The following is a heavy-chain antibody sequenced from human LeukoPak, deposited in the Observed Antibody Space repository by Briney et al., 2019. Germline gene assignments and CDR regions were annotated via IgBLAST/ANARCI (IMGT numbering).Heavy chain of an antibody. J-gene: IGHJ6*02. CDR2: ISAYNGNT. Sequence: GASVKVSCKASGYTFTSCGISWVRQAPGQGLEWMGWISAYNGNTNYAQKLQGRVTMTTDTSTSTAYMELRSLRSDDTAVYYCARDSRGSGRNYYYGMDVWGQGTTVTVSS. CDR3: ARDSRGSGRNYYYGMDV. CDR1: GYTFTSCG. D-gene: IGHD3-10*01. V-gene: IGHV1-18*01.